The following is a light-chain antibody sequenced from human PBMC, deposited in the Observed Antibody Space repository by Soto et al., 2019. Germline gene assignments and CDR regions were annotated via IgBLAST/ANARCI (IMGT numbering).Light chain of an antibody. CDR3: CSYVGATTYV. Sequence: QSVLTQPPSASGTPGQGVTISCSGSTSNIGSNYVYWYQQLPGTAPKLLIYRNNQRPSGVPDRFSGSKSGTSASLAISGLRSDDEADYYCCSYVGATTYVFGTGTKLTVL. CDR2: RNN. V-gene: IGLV1-47*01. CDR1: TSNIGSNY. J-gene: IGLJ1*01.